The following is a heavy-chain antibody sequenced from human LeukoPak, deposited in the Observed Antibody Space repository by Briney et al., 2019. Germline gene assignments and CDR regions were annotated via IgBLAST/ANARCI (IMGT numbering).Heavy chain of an antibody. J-gene: IGHJ3*02. CDR1: GFTFSSYA. CDR3: AKCGTTCYANAFYI. V-gene: IGHV3-23*01. CDR2: ISRSGGDT. Sequence: PGGSLRLSCAASGFTFSSYAMTWVRQAPGKGLEWVSAISRSGGDTEYADSVKGRFTISRDNSKNTLYMQMNSLRAEDAAVYYCAKCGTTCYANAFYIWGQGTMVTVFS. D-gene: IGHD2-2*01.